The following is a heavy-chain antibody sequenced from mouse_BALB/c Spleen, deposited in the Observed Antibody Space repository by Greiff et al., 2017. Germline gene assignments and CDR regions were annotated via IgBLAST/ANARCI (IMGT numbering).Heavy chain of an antibody. CDR1: GYTFTSYY. CDR2: IYPGNVNT. CDR3: ARSYYYGSEGAMDY. Sequence: QVQLQQSGPELVKPGASVRISCKASGYTFTSYYIHWVKQRPGQGLEWIGWIYPGNVNTKYNEKFKGKATLTADKSSSTAYMQLSSLTSEDSAVYFCARSYYYGSEGAMDYWGQGTSVTVSS. V-gene: IGHV1S56*01. J-gene: IGHJ4*01. D-gene: IGHD1-1*01.